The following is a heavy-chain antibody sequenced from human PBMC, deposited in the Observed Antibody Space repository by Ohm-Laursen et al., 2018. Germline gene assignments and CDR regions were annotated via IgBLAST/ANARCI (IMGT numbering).Heavy chain of an antibody. CDR1: GASISSEY. CDR3: ARGLWWFDP. J-gene: IGHJ5*02. CDR2: IYYRGTT. Sequence: SDTLSLTWTVSGASISSEYWTWIRQPPGKGLEWIGYIYYRGTTNYNPSLKSRVTISVDTSKNQFSLKLSSGTAADTALYYCARGLWWFDPWGQGTLVTVSS. V-gene: IGHV4-59*08.